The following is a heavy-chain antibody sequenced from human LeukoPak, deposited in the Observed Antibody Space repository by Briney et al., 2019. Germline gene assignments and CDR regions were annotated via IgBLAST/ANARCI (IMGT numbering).Heavy chain of an antibody. CDR2: INPNSGGT. Sequence: PGASVKVSCKASGYTFTGYYMHWVRQAPGQGLEWMGWINPNSGGTNYAHKFQGRVTMTRDTSISTAYMELSRLRSDDTAVYYCARGLIIAAAAGDYNWFDPWGQGTLVTVSS. V-gene: IGHV1-2*07. CDR1: GYTFTGYY. J-gene: IGHJ5*02. CDR3: ARGLIIAAAAGDYNWFDP. D-gene: IGHD6-13*01.